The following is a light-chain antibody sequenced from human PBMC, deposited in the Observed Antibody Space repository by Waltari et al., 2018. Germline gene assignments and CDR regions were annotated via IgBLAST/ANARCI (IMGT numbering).Light chain of an antibody. CDR1: SSNIGNNV. V-gene: IGLV1-44*01. CDR3: AAWDDSLNGRWV. Sequence: QSVLTQPPSESGTPGQRVTISCSGSSSNIGNNVVNWYQPVPGPTPKLLIYRNDQRPSGVPDRISGSKSGTSASLAISGLQSEDEAHYYCAAWDDSLNGRWVFGGGTKLTVL. CDR2: RND. J-gene: IGLJ2*01.